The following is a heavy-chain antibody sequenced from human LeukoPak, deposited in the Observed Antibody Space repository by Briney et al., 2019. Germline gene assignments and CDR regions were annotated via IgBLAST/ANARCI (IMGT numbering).Heavy chain of an antibody. D-gene: IGHD2-15*01. CDR2: INRESGTI. CDR3: ARGGYCSGGRCYGGDY. J-gene: IGHJ4*02. V-gene: IGHV3-48*01. Sequence: GGSLRLSCAASGFTFSTYSMNWVRQVPGKGLEWVSHINRESGTIYYADSVEGRFTVSRNNAKNSMYLQMNSLRPEDTAVYYCARGGYCSGGRCYGGDYWGQGTLVTVSS. CDR1: GFTFSTYS.